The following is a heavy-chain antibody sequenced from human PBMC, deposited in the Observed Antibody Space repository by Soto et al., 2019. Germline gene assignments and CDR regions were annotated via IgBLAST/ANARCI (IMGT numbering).Heavy chain of an antibody. D-gene: IGHD6-13*01. CDR1: GGSISSGGYY. Sequence: QVQLQESGPGLVKPSQTLSLTCTVSGGSISSGGYYWSWIRQHPGKGLEWIGYIYYSGSTYYNPSLQIRATILVDTSKSQFSLKLSSVTAADPAVYYCARVSEQQLVHPILDYWCQGTLVTVSS. V-gene: IGHV4-31*03. CDR3: ARVSEQQLVHPILDY. CDR2: IYYSGST. J-gene: IGHJ4*02.